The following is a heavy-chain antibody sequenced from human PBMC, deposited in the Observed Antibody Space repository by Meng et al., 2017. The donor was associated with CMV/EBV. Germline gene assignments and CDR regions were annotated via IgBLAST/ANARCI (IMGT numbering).Heavy chain of an antibody. J-gene: IGHJ4*02. Sequence: ETLSLTCTVSGGSISSSSYYWGWVRQAPGKGLEWVSSISSSSSYIYYADSVKGRFTISRDNAKNSLYLQMNSLRAEDTAVYYCARVYSNFLDYWGQGTLVTVSS. CDR1: GGSISSSSYY. CDR2: ISSSSSYI. CDR3: ARVYSNFLDY. V-gene: IGHV3-21*01. D-gene: IGHD4-11*01.